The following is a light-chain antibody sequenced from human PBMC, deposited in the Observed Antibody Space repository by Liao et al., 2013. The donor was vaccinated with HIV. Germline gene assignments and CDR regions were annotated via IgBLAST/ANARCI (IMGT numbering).Light chain of an antibody. CDR3: QVWDHSSDQGV. V-gene: IGLV3-21*04. CDR2: YDT. J-gene: IGLJ3*02. Sequence: SYVLTQPPSVSVSPGKTARITCGGNNIGDKGVHWYQQKPGQAPTLVIYYDTNRPSGIPERFSGSNLGITATLTISRVEAGDEADYYCQVWDHSSDQGVFGGGTKLTVL. CDR1: NIGDKG.